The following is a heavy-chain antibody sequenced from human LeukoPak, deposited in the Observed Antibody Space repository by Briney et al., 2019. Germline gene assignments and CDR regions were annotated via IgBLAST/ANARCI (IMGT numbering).Heavy chain of an antibody. CDR1: GFTFDDYD. D-gene: IGHD6-19*01. J-gene: IGHJ4*02. CDR2: ISWNSGSI. V-gene: IGHV3-9*01. Sequence: GGSLRLSCAASGFTFDDYDMHWVRHAPGKGLEWVSGISWNSGSIGYADSVKGRFTISRDNAKNSLYLQMNSLRAEDTALYYCAKDSGAVGGLYDYWGQGTLVTVSS. CDR3: AKDSGAVGGLYDY.